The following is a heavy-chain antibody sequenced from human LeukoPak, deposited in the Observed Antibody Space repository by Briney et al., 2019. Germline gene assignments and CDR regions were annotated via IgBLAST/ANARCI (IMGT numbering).Heavy chain of an antibody. CDR1: GFTFSNYW. J-gene: IGHJ5*02. CDR2: INQDGSAK. D-gene: IGHD3-22*01. Sequence: GGSLRLSCAASGFTFSNYWMSWVRQTPGKGLEWVANINQDGSAKKYVDSVEGRFTISRDNAKNSLYLQMDSLSAEDTAIYYCARKTYYYDTSPAGWFDTWGQGTLGTVSS. V-gene: IGHV3-7*01. CDR3: ARKTYYYDTSPAGWFDT.